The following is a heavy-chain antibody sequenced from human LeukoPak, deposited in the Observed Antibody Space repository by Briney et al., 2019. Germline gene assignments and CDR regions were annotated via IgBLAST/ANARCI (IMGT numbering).Heavy chain of an antibody. D-gene: IGHD3-22*01. CDR1: GYTFTSYD. V-gene: IGHV1-8*03. CDR3: ASGEWNYYDSSGLIAFDI. Sequence: ASVKVSCKASGYTFTSYDINWVRQATGQGLEWMGWMNPNSGNTGYAQKFQGRVTITRNTSISTAYMELSSLRSEDTAVYYCASGEWNYYDSSGLIAFDIWGQGTMVTVSS. J-gene: IGHJ3*02. CDR2: MNPNSGNT.